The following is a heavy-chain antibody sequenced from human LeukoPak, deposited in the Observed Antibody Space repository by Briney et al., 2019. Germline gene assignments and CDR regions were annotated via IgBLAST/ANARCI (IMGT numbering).Heavy chain of an antibody. CDR3: ARDLYSSSSPNYYYGMDV. V-gene: IGHV7-4-1*02. Sequence: ASVKVSCKASGYTFTSYAMNWVRQAPGQGLEWMGWINTNTGNPTYAQGITGRFVFSLDTSVSTAYLQISSLKAEDTAVYYCARDLYSSSSPNYYYGMDVWGQGTTVTVSS. J-gene: IGHJ6*02. D-gene: IGHD6-6*01. CDR2: INTNTGNP. CDR1: GYTFTSYA.